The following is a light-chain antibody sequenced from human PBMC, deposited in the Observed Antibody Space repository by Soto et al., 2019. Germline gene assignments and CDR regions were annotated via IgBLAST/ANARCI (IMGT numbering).Light chain of an antibody. Sequence: SSELTQPLSVSVALGQTARITCGGNNIGSKNVHWYQQKPGQAPVLVIYRDSNRPSGIPERFSGSNSGNTATLTISRAQAGDEADYYCQVWDSSKDVFGTGTKLTVL. J-gene: IGLJ1*01. CDR2: RDS. CDR1: NIGSKN. V-gene: IGLV3-9*01. CDR3: QVWDSSKDV.